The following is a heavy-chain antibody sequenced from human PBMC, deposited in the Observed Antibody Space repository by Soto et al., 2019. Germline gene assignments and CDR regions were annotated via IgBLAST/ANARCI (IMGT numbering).Heavy chain of an antibody. CDR1: GFTFSSYS. Sequence: GGSLRLSCAASGFTFSSYSMNWVRQAPGKGLEWVSSISSSSSYIYYADSVKGRFTISRDNAKNSLYLQMNSLRAEDTAVYYCARDPIAARRDFDYWGQGTQVTVSS. D-gene: IGHD6-6*01. CDR3: ARDPIAARRDFDY. CDR2: ISSSSSYI. J-gene: IGHJ4*02. V-gene: IGHV3-21*01.